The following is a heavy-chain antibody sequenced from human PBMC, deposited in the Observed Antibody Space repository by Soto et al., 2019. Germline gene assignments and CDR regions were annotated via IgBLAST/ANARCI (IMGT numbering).Heavy chain of an antibody. D-gene: IGHD3-3*01. V-gene: IGHV4-34*01. J-gene: IGHJ4*02. Sequence: PSETLSLTCAVYGGSFSGYYWSWIRQPPGKGLEWIGEINHSGSTNYNPSLKSRVTISVDTSKNQFSLKLSSVTAADTAVYYCSRLLIYDFWSGYYTEYFDYWGQGTLVTVSS. CDR1: GGSFSGYY. CDR2: INHSGST. CDR3: SRLLIYDFWSGYYTEYFDY.